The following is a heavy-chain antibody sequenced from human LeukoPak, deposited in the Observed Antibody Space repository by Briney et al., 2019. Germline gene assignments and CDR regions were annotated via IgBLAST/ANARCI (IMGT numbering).Heavy chain of an antibody. Sequence: GGSLRLTCAASGFTFTNAWMSWVRQAAGKGREWIGRIKSKTDGGTTDYAAPVKGRFTISRDDSENTLYLQMNSLKTEDTAVYFCTTETNWYFDLWGRGTLVTVSS. V-gene: IGHV3-15*01. CDR1: GFTFTNAW. J-gene: IGHJ2*01. CDR3: TTETNWYFDL. D-gene: IGHD1-1*01. CDR2: IKSKTDGGTT.